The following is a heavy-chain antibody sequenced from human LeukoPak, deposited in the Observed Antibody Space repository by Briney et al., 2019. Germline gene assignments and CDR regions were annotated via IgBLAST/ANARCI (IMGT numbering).Heavy chain of an antibody. CDR3: ARVGVNGGLGHYMDV. CDR2: IGQDGTET. CDR1: GFTFSSYW. Sequence: PGGSLRLSCAASGFTFSSYWMCWVRQVPGKGLEWLAYIGQDGTETHYVDSVEGRFTISRDNAKNSLHLQMNSLKAEDTAVYSCARVGVNGGLGHYMDVWGKGTTVTVS. D-gene: IGHD7-27*01. V-gene: IGHV3-7*01. J-gene: IGHJ6*03.